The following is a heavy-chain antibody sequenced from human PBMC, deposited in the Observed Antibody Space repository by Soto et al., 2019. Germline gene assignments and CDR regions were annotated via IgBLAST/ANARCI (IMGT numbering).Heavy chain of an antibody. J-gene: IGHJ6*02. CDR3: AKAASGYSSTYYYYGMDV. V-gene: IGHV3-30*18. CDR2: ISYDGSNK. CDR1: GFTFSSYG. Sequence: PGGSLRLSCAASGFTFSSYGMHWVRQAPGKGLEWVAVISYDGSNKYYADSVKGRFTISRDNSKNTLYLQMNSLRAEDTAVYYCAKAASGYSSTYYYYGMDVWGQGTTVTVS. D-gene: IGHD3-3*01.